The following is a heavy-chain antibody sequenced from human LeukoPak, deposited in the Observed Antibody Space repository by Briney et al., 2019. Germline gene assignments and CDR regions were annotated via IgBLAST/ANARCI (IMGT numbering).Heavy chain of an antibody. CDR3: AKDEIFGGYYY. CDR2: ITGSGDST. D-gene: IGHD3-3*01. J-gene: IGHJ4*02. Sequence: GGSLRLSCAASGFTFSSYAMTWVRQAPGKGLEWVSAITGSGDSTYNADSVKGRYTISRDNSKNMLYLQMNSLRAEDTAVYYCAKDEIFGGYYYWGQGTLVAVSS. V-gene: IGHV3-23*01. CDR1: GFTFSSYA.